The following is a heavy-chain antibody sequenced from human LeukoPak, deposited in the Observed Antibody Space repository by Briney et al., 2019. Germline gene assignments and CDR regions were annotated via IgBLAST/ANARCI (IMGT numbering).Heavy chain of an antibody. CDR3: AREVQYYYGSGSYYYDY. V-gene: IGHV1-69*01. D-gene: IGHD3-10*01. J-gene: IGHJ4*02. Sequence: SVKVSCKASGGTFSSYAISWVRQAPGQGLEWMGGIIPTFGTANYAQKFQGRVTITADESTSTAYMELSSLRSEDTAVYYCAREVQYYYGSGSYYYDYWGQGTLVTVSS. CDR2: IIPTFGTA. CDR1: GGTFSSYA.